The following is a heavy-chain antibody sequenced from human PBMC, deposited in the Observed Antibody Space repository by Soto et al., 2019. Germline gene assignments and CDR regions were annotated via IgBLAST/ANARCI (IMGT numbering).Heavy chain of an antibody. CDR3: ARDGYCSSTSCYLAY. J-gene: IGHJ4*02. Sequence: QVQLQQWGAGLLKPSETLSLTCAVYGGSFSGYYWSWIRQPPGKGLEWIGEINHSGSTNYNPSLKSRVTISVDTSKNQFSLKLSSVTAADTAVYYCARDGYCSSTSCYLAYWGQGTLVTVSS. V-gene: IGHV4-34*01. CDR2: INHSGST. D-gene: IGHD2-2*03. CDR1: GGSFSGYY.